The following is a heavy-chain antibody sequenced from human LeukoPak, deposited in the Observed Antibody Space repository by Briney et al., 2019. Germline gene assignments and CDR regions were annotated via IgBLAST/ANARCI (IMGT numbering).Heavy chain of an antibody. Sequence: SETLSLTCTVSGGSISSYYWSWIRQPPGKGLEWIGCIYYSGNTDYNPSLKSRVTISVDTSKNQFSLKLSSVTAADTAVYYCTKQYYYDSSGYFGYWGQGTLVTVSS. V-gene: IGHV4-59*01. CDR1: GGSISSYY. D-gene: IGHD3-22*01. J-gene: IGHJ4*02. CDR2: IYYSGNT. CDR3: TKQYYYDSSGYFGY.